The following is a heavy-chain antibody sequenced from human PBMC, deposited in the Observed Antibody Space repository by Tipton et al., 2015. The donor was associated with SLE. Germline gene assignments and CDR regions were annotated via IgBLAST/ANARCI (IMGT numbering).Heavy chain of an antibody. CDR3: TRYGYFDY. Sequence: SLRLSCAASDFTVSSNYMSWVRQASGKGLEWVGRIRSKANSYATAYAASVKGRFTISRDDSKNTAYLQMNSLKTEDTAVYYCTRYGYFDYWGQGTLVTVSS. D-gene: IGHD4-17*01. V-gene: IGHV3-73*01. CDR1: DFTVSSNY. J-gene: IGHJ4*02. CDR2: IRSKANSYAT.